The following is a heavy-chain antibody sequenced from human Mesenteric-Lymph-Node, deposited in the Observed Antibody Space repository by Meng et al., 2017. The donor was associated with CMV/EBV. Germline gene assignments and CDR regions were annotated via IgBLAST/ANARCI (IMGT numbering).Heavy chain of an antibody. D-gene: IGHD5-18*01. CDR2: ISSSGSTI. CDR3: ARDRNSYYYYFDY. J-gene: IGHJ4*02. V-gene: IGHV3-11*01. CDR1: GFTFSTYA. Sequence: GESLKISCAASGFTFSTYAMSWIRQAPGKGLEWVSYISSSGSTIYYADSVKGRFTISRDNAKNSLYLQMNSLRAEDTAVYYCARDRNSYYYYFDYWGQGTLVTVSS.